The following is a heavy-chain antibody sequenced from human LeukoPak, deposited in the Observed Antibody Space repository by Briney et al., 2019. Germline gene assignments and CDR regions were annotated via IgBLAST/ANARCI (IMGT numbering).Heavy chain of an antibody. CDR1: GGSISSGGYY. D-gene: IGHD3/OR15-3a*01. CDR3: AREFRTFFDY. Sequence: ASETLSLTCTVSGGSISSGGYYWSWIRQPPGKGLEWIGYIYHSGSTYYNPSLKSRVTTSVDTSKNQFSLKLSSVTVADTAVYYCAREFRTFFDYWGQGTLVTVSS. J-gene: IGHJ4*02. CDR2: IYHSGST. V-gene: IGHV4-30-2*01.